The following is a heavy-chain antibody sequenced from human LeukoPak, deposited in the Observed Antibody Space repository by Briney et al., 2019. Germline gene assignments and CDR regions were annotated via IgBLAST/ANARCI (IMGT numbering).Heavy chain of an antibody. CDR3: ARDTPVAGALDS. J-gene: IGHJ4*02. D-gene: IGHD6-19*01. CDR2: TYYRSEWYH. Sequence: SQTLSLTCAISGDNVFSNTAAWNWIRQSPSRGLEWLGRTYYRSEWYHTYAVSVKSLLTINPDTSKNQFSLQLNSVTPEDTAVYDSARDTPVAGALDSWGQGTLVTISS. CDR1: GDNVFSNTAA. V-gene: IGHV6-1*01.